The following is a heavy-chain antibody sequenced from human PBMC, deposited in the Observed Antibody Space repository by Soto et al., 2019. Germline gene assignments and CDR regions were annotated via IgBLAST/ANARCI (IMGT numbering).Heavy chain of an antibody. J-gene: IGHJ5*02. Sequence: SXTLSLTCAISVDSVSSNSAAWNWIRQSPSRGLEWLGRTYYRSKWYNDYAVSVKSRITINPDTSKNQFSLQLNSVTPEDTAVYYCARDEMGRSSDRVTFEPWGQGTLVTVSS. V-gene: IGHV6-1*01. CDR1: VDSVSSNSAA. D-gene: IGHD3-10*01. CDR2: TYYRSKWYN. CDR3: ARDEMGRSSDRVTFEP.